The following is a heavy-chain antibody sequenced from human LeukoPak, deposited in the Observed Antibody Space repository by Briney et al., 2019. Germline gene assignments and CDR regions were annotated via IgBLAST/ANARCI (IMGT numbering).Heavy chain of an antibody. CDR3: TKDGAATAPPEVMAV. V-gene: IGHV3-7*01. Sequence: PGGSLRLSCAASGFTLSSYTMNWVRQAPGKGLEWVANINHDGIEKNYVDSAKGRFTISRDNTKSSLYLQMNSLRAEDMAVYYCTKDGAATAPPEVMAVWGQGTTVTVSS. J-gene: IGHJ6*02. D-gene: IGHD6-13*01. CDR1: GFTLSSYT. CDR2: INHDGIEK.